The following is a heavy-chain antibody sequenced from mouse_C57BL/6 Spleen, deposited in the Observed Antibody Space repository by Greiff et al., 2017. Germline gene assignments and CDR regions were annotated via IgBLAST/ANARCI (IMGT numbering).Heavy chain of an antibody. D-gene: IGHD1-1*01. CDR2: IRSKSNNYAT. V-gene: IGHV10-1*01. CDR3: VRSFITTVRMDY. Sequence: EVQGVESGGGLVQPKGSLKLSCAASGFSFNTYAMNWVRQAPGKGLEWVARIRSKSNNYATYYADSVKDRFTISRDDSESMLYLQMNNLKTEDTAMYYCVRSFITTVRMDYWGQGTSVTVSS. CDR1: GFSFNTYA. J-gene: IGHJ4*01.